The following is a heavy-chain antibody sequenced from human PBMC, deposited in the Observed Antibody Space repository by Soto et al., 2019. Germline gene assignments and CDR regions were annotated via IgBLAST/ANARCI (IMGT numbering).Heavy chain of an antibody. D-gene: IGHD3-10*01. J-gene: IGHJ4*02. Sequence: ASVKVSCKASGYTFTSTGISWVRQAPGQGPEWMGWISGFNGKTNYAQKFQGRVTMTTDTSTTTAYMEVRSLTSDDTAVYYCARDLDGSGSYYTDYWGQGTLVTVSS. CDR1: GYTFTSTG. CDR3: ARDLDGSGSYYTDY. CDR2: ISGFNGKT. V-gene: IGHV1-18*01.